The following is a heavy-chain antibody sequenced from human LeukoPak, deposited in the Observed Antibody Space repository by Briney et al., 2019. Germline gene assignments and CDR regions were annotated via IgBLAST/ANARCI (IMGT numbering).Heavy chain of an antibody. J-gene: IGHJ5*02. Sequence: GGSLRLSCAASGFTFSSYWMSWVRQAPGKGLEWVANIKQDGSEKYYVDSVKGRFTISRDNAKNSLYLQMNSLRAEDTAVYYCARVRVPGIAVSWFDPWGQGTLVTVSS. CDR2: IKQDGSEK. V-gene: IGHV3-7*01. CDR3: ARVRVPGIAVSWFDP. D-gene: IGHD6-19*01. CDR1: GFTFSSYW.